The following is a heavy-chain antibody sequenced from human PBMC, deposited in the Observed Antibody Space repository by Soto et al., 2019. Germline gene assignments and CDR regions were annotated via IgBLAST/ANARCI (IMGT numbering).Heavy chain of an antibody. CDR2: IDPRDSYS. V-gene: IGHV5-10-1*01. D-gene: IGHD3-10*01. CDR3: ARTYYSGSGSYYIFDY. Sequence: GESLKISCKGSGYSFTSYWITWVRQMPGKGLEWMGRIDPRDSYSSYSPSFQGHVTMSADKSISTAYLQWSSLMASDTAMYYCARTYYSGSGSYYIFDYWGRGTLVTVSS. J-gene: IGHJ4*02. CDR1: GYSFTSYW.